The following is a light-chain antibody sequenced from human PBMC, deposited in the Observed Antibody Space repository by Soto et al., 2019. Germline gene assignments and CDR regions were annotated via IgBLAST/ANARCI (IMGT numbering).Light chain of an antibody. CDR3: QQYNSYPWT. J-gene: IGKJ1*01. CDR2: KAS. Sequence: DIQMTQSPSTLSASVGDRVTITCRASQSISNWLAWYQQKPGKAPKVLIYKASSLESEVPSRFSGRGSGTEFTLTIGSLQPDDFATYYCQQYNSYPWTFGQGTKVEIK. V-gene: IGKV1-5*03. CDR1: QSISNW.